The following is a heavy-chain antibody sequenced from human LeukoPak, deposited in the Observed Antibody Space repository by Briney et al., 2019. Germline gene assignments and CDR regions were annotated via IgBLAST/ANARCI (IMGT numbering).Heavy chain of an antibody. Sequence: SETLSLTCTVSGGSISSSSYYWGWIRQPPGKGLEWIGSIYYSGSTYYNPSLKSRVTISVDTSKNQFSLKLSSVTAADTAVYYCARIMLYYYGTRGRRWGFDPWGQGTLVTVSS. J-gene: IGHJ5*02. CDR2: IYYSGST. D-gene: IGHD3-10*01. CDR3: ARIMLYYYGTRGRRWGFDP. CDR1: GGSISSSSYY. V-gene: IGHV4-39*01.